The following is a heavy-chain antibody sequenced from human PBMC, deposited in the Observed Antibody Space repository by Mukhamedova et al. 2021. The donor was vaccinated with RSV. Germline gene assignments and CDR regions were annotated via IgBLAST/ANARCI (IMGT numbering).Heavy chain of an antibody. J-gene: IGHJ2*01. D-gene: IGHD3-10*01. CDR3: SMSNGEGWYFDL. Sequence: GIIYPGDSDTRYSPSFQGQVTISADKSISTAYLQWSSLKASDTAMYYCSMSNGEGWYFDLWGRGTLVTVSS. V-gene: IGHV5-51*01. CDR2: IYPGDSDT.